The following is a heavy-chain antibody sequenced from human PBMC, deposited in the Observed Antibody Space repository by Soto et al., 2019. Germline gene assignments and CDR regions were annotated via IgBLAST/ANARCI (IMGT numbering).Heavy chain of an antibody. CDR1: GYTFTSYY. CDR3: ARARDSSGYYPLGAFDI. J-gene: IGHJ3*02. D-gene: IGHD3-22*01. Sequence: GASVKVSCKASGYTFTSYYMHWVRQAPGQGLEWMGIINPSGGSTSYAQKFQGRVTMTRDTSTSTVYMELSSLRSEDTAVYYCARARDSSGYYPLGAFDIWGQGTMVTVSS. V-gene: IGHV1-46*01. CDR2: INPSGGST.